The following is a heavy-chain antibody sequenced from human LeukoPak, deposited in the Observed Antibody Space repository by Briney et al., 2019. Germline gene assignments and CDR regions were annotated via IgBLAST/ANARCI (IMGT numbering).Heavy chain of an antibody. CDR1: GFTFSNYW. Sequence: GGSLRRSCEASGFTFSNYWMSWVRQAPGKGLEWVANISPDGSAAFYVDSVKGRVTISRDNAKNSLYLQMFSLRAEDTAVYYCARSVDYWGQGTLVTVSS. V-gene: IGHV3-7*01. J-gene: IGHJ4*02. CDR3: ARSVDY. CDR2: ISPDGSAA.